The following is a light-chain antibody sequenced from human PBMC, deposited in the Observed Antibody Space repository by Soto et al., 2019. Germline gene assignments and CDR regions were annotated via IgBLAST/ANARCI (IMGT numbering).Light chain of an antibody. CDR1: QSVFSS. CDR2: GAA. J-gene: IGKJ1*01. Sequence: EILMTQSPATLSVSPGERATLSCRASQSVFSSLAWYQQKPGQAPRLLIYGAATRATGIPARFSGSGSGTEFTLTISSLQSEDFEVYYCQQYHKWPAFGQGTKVDIK. CDR3: QQYHKWPA. V-gene: IGKV3-15*01.